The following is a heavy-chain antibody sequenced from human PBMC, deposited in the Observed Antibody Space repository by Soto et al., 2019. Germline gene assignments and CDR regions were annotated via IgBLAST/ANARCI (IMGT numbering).Heavy chain of an antibody. CDR1: GGPFSGYY. J-gene: IGHJ3*01. D-gene: IGHD6-6*01. CDR2: INHGGST. V-gene: IGHV4-34*01. CDR3: ARRPDGFDV. Sequence: QVQLQQWGAGLLKPSETLSLTCAVYGGPFSGYYWSWIRQPPGKGLEWIGQINHGGSTNYNLSLKRRVTISIDTSKNQFSLTLSSVSAADTAVYYCARRPDGFDVWGQGTLVTVSS.